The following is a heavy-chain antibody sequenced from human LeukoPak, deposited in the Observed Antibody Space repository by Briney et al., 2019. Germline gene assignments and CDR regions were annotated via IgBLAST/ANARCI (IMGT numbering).Heavy chain of an antibody. Sequence: GGSLRLSCAASGFTFNTYGMHWVRQAPGKGLEWVAFIRYDGGIKYYGDSVKGRFTISRDNSKNTLFLQMNSLRPEDTAVYYCARGAYGDYAYWGQGTLVTVSS. CDR2: IRYDGGIK. V-gene: IGHV3-30*02. CDR3: ARGAYGDYAY. D-gene: IGHD4-17*01. CDR1: GFTFNTYG. J-gene: IGHJ4*02.